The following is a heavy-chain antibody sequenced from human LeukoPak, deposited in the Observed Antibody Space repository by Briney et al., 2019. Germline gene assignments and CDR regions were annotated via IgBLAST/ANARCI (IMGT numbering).Heavy chain of an antibody. Sequence: SETLSLTCAVYGGSFRGYYWSWIRQPPGKGLEWIGEINHSGSTNYNPSLKSRVTISVDTSKNQFSLKLSSVTAADTAVYYCARSFALAGSGGYEFDRWGQGTLVTVSS. CDR2: INHSGST. V-gene: IGHV4-34*01. J-gene: IGHJ5*02. CDR3: ARSFALAGSGGYEFDR. D-gene: IGHD3-10*01. CDR1: GGSFRGYY.